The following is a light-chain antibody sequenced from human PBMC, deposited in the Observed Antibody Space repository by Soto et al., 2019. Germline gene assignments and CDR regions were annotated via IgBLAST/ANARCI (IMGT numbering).Light chain of an antibody. CDR3: QQYDSSLLT. CDR2: GAS. J-gene: IGKJ4*01. CDR1: QSVSSSY. Sequence: EIVLTQSPGTLSLSPGERATLSCRASQSVSSSYLAWHQQKPGQPPRLLNYGASSRATGIPGRFSGSGSGTDFTLTISRLEPEDVAVYYWQQYDSSLLTFGRGTKVEIK. V-gene: IGKV3-20*01.